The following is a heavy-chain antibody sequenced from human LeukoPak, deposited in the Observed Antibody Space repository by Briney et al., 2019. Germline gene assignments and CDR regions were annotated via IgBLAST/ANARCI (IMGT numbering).Heavy chain of an antibody. J-gene: IGHJ4*02. Sequence: SETLSLTCTVSGGSISSSSYYWGWIRQPPGKGLEWIGSIYYSGSTYYNPSLKSRVTISVDTSKNQFSLKLSSVTAADTAVYYCAGMGSGWERERDFDYWGQGTLVTVSS. CDR3: AGMGSGWERERDFDY. D-gene: IGHD6-19*01. CDR1: GGSISSSSYY. V-gene: IGHV4-39*07. CDR2: IYYSGST.